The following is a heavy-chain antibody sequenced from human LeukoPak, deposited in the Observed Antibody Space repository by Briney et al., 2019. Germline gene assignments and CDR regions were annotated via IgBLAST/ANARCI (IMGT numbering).Heavy chain of an antibody. CDR3: ARHGGTGGVDY. CDR2: INPNSGGT. V-gene: IGHV1-2*02. D-gene: IGHD2-8*02. J-gene: IGHJ4*02. CDR1: GYTFTGYY. Sequence: ASVKVSCKASGYTFTGYYMHWVRQAPGQGLEWMGWINPNSGGTNYAQKFQGRVTMTRDTSISTAYLQWSSLKASDTAMYYCARHGGTGGVDYWGQGTLVTVSS.